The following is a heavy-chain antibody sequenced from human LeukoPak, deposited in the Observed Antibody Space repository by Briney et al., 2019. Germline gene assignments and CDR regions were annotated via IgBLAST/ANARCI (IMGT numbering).Heavy chain of an antibody. Sequence: RPGGSLRLSCAASGFIFDDYGMSWVRQAPGKGLEWVSGINWNGGSTGYADSVKGRFTISRDNAKNSLYLRMNSLRAEDTALYYCARPYYGSGSYRDPSDYWGQGTLVTVSS. CDR3: ARPYYGSGSYRDPSDY. CDR1: GFIFDDYG. CDR2: INWNGGST. D-gene: IGHD3-10*01. V-gene: IGHV3-20*04. J-gene: IGHJ4*02.